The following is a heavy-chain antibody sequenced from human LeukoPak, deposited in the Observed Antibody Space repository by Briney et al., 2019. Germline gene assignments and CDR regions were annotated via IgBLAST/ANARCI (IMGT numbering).Heavy chain of an antibody. CDR3: ARDRVPHRHDAFDI. CDR2: IIPIFGTA. V-gene: IGHV1-69*13. CDR1: GGTFSIYA. Sequence: SVKVSCKASGGTFSIYAISWVRQAPGQGLEWMGGIIPIFGTANYAQKFQGRVTITADESTSTAYMELSSLRSEDTAVYYCARDRVPHRHDAFDIWGQGTMVTVSS. J-gene: IGHJ3*02. D-gene: IGHD3-10*01.